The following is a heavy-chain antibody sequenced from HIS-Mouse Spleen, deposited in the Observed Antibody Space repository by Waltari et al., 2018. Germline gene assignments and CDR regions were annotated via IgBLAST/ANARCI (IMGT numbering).Heavy chain of an antibody. Sequence: EVQLVESGGGLVKPGGSLRLSCAASGFTFSSYSMNWDRQAQGNGLGWGSSISSSSSYIYYADSVKGRFTISRDNAKNSLYLQMNSLRAEDTAVYYCARGSWNWFDPWGQGTLVTVSS. J-gene: IGHJ5*02. D-gene: IGHD2-15*01. CDR2: ISSSSSYI. CDR3: ARGSWNWFDP. V-gene: IGHV3-21*01. CDR1: GFTFSSYS.